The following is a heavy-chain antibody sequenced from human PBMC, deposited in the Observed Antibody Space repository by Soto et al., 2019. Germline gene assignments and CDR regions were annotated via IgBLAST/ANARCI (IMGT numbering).Heavy chain of an antibody. Sequence: PGGSLRLSCAASGFTFSSYGMHWVRQAPGKGLEWVAVISYDGSNKYYADSVKGRFTISRDNSKNTLYLQMNSLRPEDTAVYYCAISDGYSYGLTDDYWGQGTLVTVSS. CDR1: GFTFSSYG. J-gene: IGHJ4*02. V-gene: IGHV3-30*03. CDR3: AISDGYSYGLTDDY. D-gene: IGHD5-18*01. CDR2: ISYDGSNK.